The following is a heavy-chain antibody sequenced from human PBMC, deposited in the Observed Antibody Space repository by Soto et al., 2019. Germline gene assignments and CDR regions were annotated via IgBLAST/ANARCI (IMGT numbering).Heavy chain of an antibody. CDR2: ISGSGGST. CDR1: GGSFSGYY. J-gene: IGHJ4*02. V-gene: IGHV3-23*01. D-gene: IGHD6-13*01. CDR3: AKMGAQYSSSWPFDY. Sequence: PSETLSLTCAVYGGSFSGYYWSWVRQAPGKGLEWVSAISGSGGSTYYADSVKGRFTISRDNSKNTLYLQMNSLRAEDTAVYYCAKMGAQYSSSWPFDYWGQGTLVTVSS.